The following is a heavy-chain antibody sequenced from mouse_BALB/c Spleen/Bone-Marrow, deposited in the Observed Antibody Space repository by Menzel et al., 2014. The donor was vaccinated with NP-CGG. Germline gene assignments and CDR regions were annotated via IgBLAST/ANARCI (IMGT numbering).Heavy chain of an antibody. CDR3: ARAPPYDFYAMDY. Sequence: VQLKESGGGLVKPGGSLKLSCAASGFTFSDYYMFWVRQTPEKRLEWVATISDGVSYTYYPDSVKGRFTISRDNARNNLYLQMSSLKSEETAMYYCARAPPYDFYAMDYWGQGTSVTVSS. CDR1: GFTFSDYY. D-gene: IGHD2-13*01. V-gene: IGHV5-4*02. CDR2: ISDGVSYT. J-gene: IGHJ4*01.